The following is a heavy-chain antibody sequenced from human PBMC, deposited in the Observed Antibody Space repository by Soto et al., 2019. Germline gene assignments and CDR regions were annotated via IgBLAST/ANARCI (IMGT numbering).Heavy chain of an antibody. CDR2: IIPIFGTA. CDR1: GGTFSSYA. CDR3: ARAGDSSSWYGGNYYYYGMDV. V-gene: IGHV1-69*13. D-gene: IGHD6-13*01. Sequence: SVKVSCKASGGTFSSYAISWVRQAPGQGXEWMGGIIPIFGTANYAQKFQGRVTITADESTSTAYMELSSLRSEDTAVYYCARAGDSSSWYGGNYYYYGMDVWGQGTTVTVSS. J-gene: IGHJ6*02.